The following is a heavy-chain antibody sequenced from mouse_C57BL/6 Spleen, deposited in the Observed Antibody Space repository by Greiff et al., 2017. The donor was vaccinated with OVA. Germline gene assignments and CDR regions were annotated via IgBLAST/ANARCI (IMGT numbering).Heavy chain of an antibody. V-gene: IGHV1-69*01. CDR1: GYTFTSYW. D-gene: IGHD2-1*01. CDR2: IDPSDSYT. Sequence: QVQLQQPGAELVMPGASVKLSCKASGYTFTSYWMHWVKQRPGQGLEWIGEIDPSDSYTNYNQKFKGKSTLTVDKSSSTAYMQLSSLTSEDSAVYYCARGYGNYWYFDGWGTGTTVTVSS. J-gene: IGHJ1*03. CDR3: ARGYGNYWYFDG.